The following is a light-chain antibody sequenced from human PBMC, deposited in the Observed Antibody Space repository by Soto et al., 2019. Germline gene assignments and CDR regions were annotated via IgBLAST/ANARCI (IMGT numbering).Light chain of an antibody. CDR2: EGT. CDR1: SGDVGSYNL. V-gene: IGLV2-23*03. J-gene: IGLJ1*01. Sequence: QSALTQPASVSGSPGQSITISCSRSSGDVGSYNLVSWYQQHPGKAPKVIIYEGTKRPSGVSTRFSGSKSGNTASLIISGLQAEDEADYLCCSYGGTSTFVFGTGTKLTVL. CDR3: CSYGGTSTFV.